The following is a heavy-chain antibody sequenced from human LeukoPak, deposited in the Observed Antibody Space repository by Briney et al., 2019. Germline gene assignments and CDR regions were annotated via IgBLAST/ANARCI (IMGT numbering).Heavy chain of an antibody. CDR1: GFTVSNSY. CDR3: ARSRGEGPIFDY. CDR2: ISYDGSNK. V-gene: IGHV3-30-3*01. J-gene: IGHJ4*02. D-gene: IGHD3-10*01. Sequence: GGSLRLSCAASGFTVSNSYMSWVRQAPGKGLEWVAVISYDGSNKYYADSVKGRFTISRDNSKNTLYLQMNSLRAEDTAVYYCARSRGEGPIFDYWGQGTLVTVSS.